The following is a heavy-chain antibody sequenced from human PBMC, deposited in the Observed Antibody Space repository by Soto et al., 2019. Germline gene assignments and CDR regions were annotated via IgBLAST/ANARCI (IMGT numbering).Heavy chain of an antibody. CDR2: ISGSGGST. CDR1: GFTLTTYA. J-gene: IGHJ4*02. CDR3: ATNPLSITIFGVVIHDQYYFDY. D-gene: IGHD3-3*01. V-gene: IGHV3-23*01. Sequence: LRLSCAASGFTLTTYAMSWVRQAPGKGLEWVSGISGSGGSTYYADSVKGRFTISRDNSKNTLYLQMNSLRAEDTAVYYCATNPLSITIFGVVIHDQYYFDYWGQGTLVTVSS.